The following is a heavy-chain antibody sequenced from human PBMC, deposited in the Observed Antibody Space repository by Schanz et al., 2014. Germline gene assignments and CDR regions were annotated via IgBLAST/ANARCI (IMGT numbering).Heavy chain of an antibody. Sequence: EVQLLESGGGLVEPGGSLRLSCAASGFSFSSYAINWVRQAPGKGLEWVSAISGSGGSTYYADSVKGRFTISRDNSKNTIYLQMKSLRAEDTAIYYCAKERFGELSAFDIWGQGTMVTVSS. V-gene: IGHV3-23*01. D-gene: IGHD3-10*01. J-gene: IGHJ3*02. CDR3: AKERFGELSAFDI. CDR1: GFSFSSYA. CDR2: ISGSGGST.